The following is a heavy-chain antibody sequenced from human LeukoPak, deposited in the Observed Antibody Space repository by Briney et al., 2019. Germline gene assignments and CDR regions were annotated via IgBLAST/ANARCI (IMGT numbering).Heavy chain of an antibody. CDR2: INHSGST. Sequence: KPSETLSLTCAVYGGSFSGYYWSWIRQPPGKGLEWIGEINHSGSTNYNPSLKSRVTISVDTSKNQFSLKLSSVTAADTAVYYCARVLWAITMTDDWGQGTLVTVSS. D-gene: IGHD3-22*01. CDR3: ARVLWAITMTDD. CDR1: GGSFSGYY. J-gene: IGHJ4*02. V-gene: IGHV4-34*01.